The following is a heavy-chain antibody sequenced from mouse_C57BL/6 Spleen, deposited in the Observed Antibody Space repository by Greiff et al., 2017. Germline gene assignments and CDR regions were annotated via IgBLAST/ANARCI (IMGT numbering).Heavy chain of an antibody. Sequence: VKLQQPGAELVKPGASVKLSCKASGYTFTSYWMHWVKQRPGQGLEWIGMIHPNSGSTNYNEKFKSKATLTVDKSSSTAYMQLSSLTSEDSAVYYCARSGDYDFVDYWGQGTSVTVSS. CDR1: GYTFTSYW. V-gene: IGHV1-64*01. J-gene: IGHJ4*01. D-gene: IGHD2-4*01. CDR3: ARSGDYDFVDY. CDR2: IHPNSGST.